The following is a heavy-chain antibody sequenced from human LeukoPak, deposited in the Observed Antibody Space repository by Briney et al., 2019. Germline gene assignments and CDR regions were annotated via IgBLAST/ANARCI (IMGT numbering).Heavy chain of an antibody. V-gene: IGHV1-69*04. D-gene: IGHD5-18*01. J-gene: IGHJ4*02. CDR1: GGTFSSYT. CDR2: IIPILGIA. CDR3: ARDGLDGYSYGSLDY. Sequence: SVKVSCKASGGTFSSYTISWVRQAPGQGLEWMGRIIPILGIANYAQKFQGRVTITADKSTSTAYMELSSLRSEDTAVYYCARDGLDGYSYGSLDYWGQGTLVTVSS.